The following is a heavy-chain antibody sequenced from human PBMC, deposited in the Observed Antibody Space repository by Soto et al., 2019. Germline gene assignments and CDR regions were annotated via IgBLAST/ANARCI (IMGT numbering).Heavy chain of an antibody. Sequence: PGGSLRLSCAAAGLPLSSYGRSWVRPARGKGLEWVANIKQDGSEKYYVDSVKGRFTISRDNAKNSLYLQMNSLRAEDTAVYYCARERRRFGVVIGLRKSHYFDYWGQGTLVTVSS. D-gene: IGHD3-3*01. V-gene: IGHV3-7*05. CDR2: IKQDGSEK. J-gene: IGHJ4*02. CDR1: GLPLSSYG. CDR3: ARERRRFGVVIGLRKSHYFDY.